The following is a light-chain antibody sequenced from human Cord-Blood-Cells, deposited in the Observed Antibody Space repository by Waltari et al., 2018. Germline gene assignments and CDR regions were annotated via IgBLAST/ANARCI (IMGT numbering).Light chain of an antibody. CDR1: QSVSSSY. CDR3: QQYGSSPET. V-gene: IGKV3-20*01. CDR2: GAS. J-gene: IGKJ2*01. Sequence: EIVLTQSPGTLSFSPGERATLSCRASQSVSSSYLAWYQQKPGQAPRLLIYGASSRATGSPDRFSGSGSGTDFTLTISRLEAEDFAVYYCQQYGSSPETFGQGTKLEIK.